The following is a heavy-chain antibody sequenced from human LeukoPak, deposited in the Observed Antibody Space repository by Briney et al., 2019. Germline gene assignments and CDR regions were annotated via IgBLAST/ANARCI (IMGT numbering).Heavy chain of an antibody. CDR2: IYTSGST. CDR3: ARLRGYSYGLESGHNWFDP. Sequence: SETLSLTCTVSGGSISSYYWSWIRQPAGKGLEWIGRIYTSGSTNYNPSLKSRVTMSVDTSKNQFSLKLSSVTAADTAVYYCARLRGYSYGLESGHNWFDPWGQGTLVTVSS. D-gene: IGHD5-18*01. J-gene: IGHJ5*02. CDR1: GGSISSYY. V-gene: IGHV4-4*07.